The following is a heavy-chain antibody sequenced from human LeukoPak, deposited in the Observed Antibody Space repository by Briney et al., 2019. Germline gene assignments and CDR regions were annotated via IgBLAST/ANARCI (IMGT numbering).Heavy chain of an antibody. D-gene: IGHD3-10*01. CDR3: ASGLYGSGSYYRQGPYYYYYGMDV. J-gene: IGHJ6*02. CDR1: GGSISSGGYY. CDR2: IYYSGST. Sequence: PSQTLSLTCTVSGGSISSGGYYWSWIRQHPGKGLEWIGYIYYSGSTYYNPSLKSRVTISVDMSKNQFSLKLSSVTAADTAVYYCASGLYGSGSYYRQGPYYYYYGMDVWGQGTTVTVSS. V-gene: IGHV4-31*03.